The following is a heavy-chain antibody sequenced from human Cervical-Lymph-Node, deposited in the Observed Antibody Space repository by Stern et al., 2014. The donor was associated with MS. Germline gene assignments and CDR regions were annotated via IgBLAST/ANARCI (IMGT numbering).Heavy chain of an antibody. CDR2: IHHTGST. CDR3: ARAGLYDY. J-gene: IGHJ4*02. V-gene: IGHV4-4*02. Sequence: QVQLQESGPGLVKPSGTLSLTCTVSGGSIDGSDWWGWVRPPPGKGLEWIGEIHHTGSTNYNQTLKSRVSMSVDKSKNQFSLNLTSVTAADTAVYYCARAGLYDYWGQGTLVTVSS. D-gene: IGHD2/OR15-2a*01. CDR1: GGSIDGSDW.